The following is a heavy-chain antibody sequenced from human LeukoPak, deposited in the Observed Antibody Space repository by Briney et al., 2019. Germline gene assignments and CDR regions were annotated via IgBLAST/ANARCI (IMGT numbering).Heavy chain of an antibody. CDR3: ARSHYDFWSGYYRTYGYYYYYGMDV. CDR2: MNPNSGNT. Sequence: ASVKVSCKASGYTFTSYDINWVRQATGQGLEWMGWMNPNSGNTGYAQKFQGRVTMTRNTSISTAYMELSSLRSEDTAVYYCARSHYDFWSGYYRTYGYYYYYGMDVWGQGTTVTVSS. V-gene: IGHV1-8*01. CDR1: GYTFTSYD. D-gene: IGHD3-3*01. J-gene: IGHJ6*02.